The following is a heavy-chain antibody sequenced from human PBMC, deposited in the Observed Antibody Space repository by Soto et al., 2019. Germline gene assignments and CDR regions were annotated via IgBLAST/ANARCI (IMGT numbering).Heavy chain of an antibody. V-gene: IGHV3-9*01. CDR2: ISWNSGSI. CDR1: GFTFDDYA. Sequence: GGSLRLSCAASGFTFDDYAMPWVRQAPGKGLEWVSGISWNSGSIGYADSVKGRFTISRDNAKNSLYLQMNSLRAEDTALYYCAKDPSKGVATITGYWYFDLWGRGTLVTVSS. CDR3: AKDPSKGVATITGYWYFDL. D-gene: IGHD5-12*01. J-gene: IGHJ2*01.